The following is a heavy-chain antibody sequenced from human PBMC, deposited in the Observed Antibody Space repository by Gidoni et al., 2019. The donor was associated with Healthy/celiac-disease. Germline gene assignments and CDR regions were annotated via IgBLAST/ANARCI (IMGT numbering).Heavy chain of an antibody. CDR1: GYSFTSYW. D-gene: IGHD3-22*01. V-gene: IGHV5-10-1*03. J-gene: IGHJ2*01. Sequence: EVQLVQSGAEVKKPGESRRISGKGSGYSFTSYWISWVRQMPGKGLEWMGRIDPSASSTTSIPSFQGHVTISADKSISTAYLQWSSLKASYTAMYYCARRIYYYDSSGLNYWYFDLWGRGTLVTVSS. CDR3: ARRIYYYDSSGLNYWYFDL. CDR2: IDPSASST.